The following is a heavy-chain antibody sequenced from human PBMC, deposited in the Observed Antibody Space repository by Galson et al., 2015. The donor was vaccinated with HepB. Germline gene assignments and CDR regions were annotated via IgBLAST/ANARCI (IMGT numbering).Heavy chain of an antibody. CDR3: ARGQDYDYGDYAPFDY. CDR1: GYTFTSYD. CDR2: MNPNSGNT. D-gene: IGHD4-17*01. Sequence: SVKVSCKASGYTFTSYDINWVRQATGQGLEWMGWMNPNSGNTGYAQKFQGRVTMTRNTSISTAYMELSSLRSEDTAVYYCARGQDYDYGDYAPFDYWGQGTLVTVSS. J-gene: IGHJ4*02. V-gene: IGHV1-8*01.